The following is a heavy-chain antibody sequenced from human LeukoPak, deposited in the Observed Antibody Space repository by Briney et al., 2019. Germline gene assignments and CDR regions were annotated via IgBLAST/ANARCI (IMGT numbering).Heavy chain of an antibody. J-gene: IGHJ6*03. CDR3: ASLYRAGYYMDV. Sequence: PSQTLSLTCTVSGGSISSGSYYWSWIRQPGGKGVEWIERIYTSGSTNYNPSSKSRVTISEYTSKNQFSLKLSSVTAADTAVYYCASLYRAGYYMDVWGKGTTVTVSS. CDR2: IYTSGST. V-gene: IGHV4-61*02. D-gene: IGHD6-19*01. CDR1: GGSISSGSYY.